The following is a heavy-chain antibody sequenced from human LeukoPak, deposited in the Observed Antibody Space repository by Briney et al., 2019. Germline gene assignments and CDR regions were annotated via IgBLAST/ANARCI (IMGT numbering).Heavy chain of an antibody. CDR2: INPSGYST. J-gene: IGHJ4*02. CDR3: ARVRRYIVATTTKGYFDY. Sequence: WASVKVSCKASGYTFTGYYMHWVRQAPGQGLEWMGIINPSGYSTNYAQKFQGRVTMTRDTSTSTVYMELSSLRSEDTAVYYCARVRRYIVATTTKGYFDYWGQGTLVTVSS. CDR1: GYTFTGYY. V-gene: IGHV1-46*01. D-gene: IGHD5-12*01.